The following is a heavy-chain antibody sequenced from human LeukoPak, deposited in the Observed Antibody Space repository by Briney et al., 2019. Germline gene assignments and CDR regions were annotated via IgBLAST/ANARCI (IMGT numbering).Heavy chain of an antibody. V-gene: IGHV1-2*02. CDR3: ARARGGNGYYFDY. CDR1: GYTFTGYY. CDR2: INPNSGGT. Sequence: ASVKVSCKASGYTFTGYYMHWVRQAPGQGLEWMGWINPNSGGTNYAQKFQGRVTMTRDTSISTAYMELSRLRSDDTAVYYCARARGGNGYYFDYWGQGTLVTVSS. D-gene: IGHD4-23*01. J-gene: IGHJ4*02.